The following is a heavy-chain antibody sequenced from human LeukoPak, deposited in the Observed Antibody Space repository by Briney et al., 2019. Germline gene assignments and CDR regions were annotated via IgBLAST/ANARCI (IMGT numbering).Heavy chain of an antibody. CDR3: ARDLGDGSGGMDV. V-gene: IGHV1-2*06. J-gene: IGHJ6*02. D-gene: IGHD3-10*01. CDR2: INPNSGGT. Sequence: GASVKVSCKASGYTFTGYYVHWVRQAPGQGLEWMGRINPNSGGTNYAQKFQGRVTMTRDTSISTAYMELSSLRSDDTALYYCARDLGDGSGGMDVWGQGTTVIVSS. CDR1: GYTFTGYY.